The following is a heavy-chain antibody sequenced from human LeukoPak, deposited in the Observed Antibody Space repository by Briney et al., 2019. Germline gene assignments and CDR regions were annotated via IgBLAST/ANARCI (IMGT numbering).Heavy chain of an antibody. CDR1: GGSISSSSYY. CDR2: IYYSGST. D-gene: IGHD2-15*01. CDR3: ARDNSYCSGGSCYVWFDP. J-gene: IGHJ5*02. V-gene: IGHV4-39*02. Sequence: SETLSLTCTASGGSISSSSYYWGWIRQPPGKGLEWIGSIYYSGSTYYNPSLKSRVTISVDTSKNQFSLKLSSVTAADTAVYYCARDNSYCSGGSCYVWFDPWGQGTLVTVSS.